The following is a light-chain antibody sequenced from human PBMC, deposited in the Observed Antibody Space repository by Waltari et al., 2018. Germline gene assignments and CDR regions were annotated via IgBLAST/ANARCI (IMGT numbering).Light chain of an antibody. V-gene: IGKV1-39*01. J-gene: IGKJ2*01. CDR2: AAS. CDR3: QQSYGSPYT. CDR1: QSISYH. Sequence: DIQLTQSPSSLSASAGDRVPISCRASQSISYHLNWYQQKPGKAPKVLIYAASSLQSGVPSRFSGSGSGTDFTLTISSLQAEDFATYFCQQSYGSPYTFGQGTKLEIK.